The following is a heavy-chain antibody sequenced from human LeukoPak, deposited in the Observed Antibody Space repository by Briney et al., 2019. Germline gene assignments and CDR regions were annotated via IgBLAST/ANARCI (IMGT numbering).Heavy chain of an antibody. CDR1: GFTFSSYS. Sequence: GGSLRLSCAASGFTFSSYSMNWVRQAPGKGLEWVSSISSSSSYIYYADSVKGRFTISRDNAKNPLYPQMNSLRAEDTAVYYCARSGIGQQTDVWGKGTTVTVSS. J-gene: IGHJ6*04. CDR3: ARSGIGQQTDV. V-gene: IGHV3-21*01. CDR2: ISSSSSYI. D-gene: IGHD6-13*01.